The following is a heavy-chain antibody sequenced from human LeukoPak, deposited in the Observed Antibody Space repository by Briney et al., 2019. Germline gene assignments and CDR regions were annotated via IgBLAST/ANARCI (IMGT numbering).Heavy chain of an antibody. CDR1: GLTFSSSS. D-gene: IGHD3-10*01. CDR3: ARDTSGSYSITYFDY. CDR2: ISDRSTYI. V-gene: IGHV3-21*01. J-gene: IGHJ4*02. Sequence: PGGSLRLPCVASGLTFSSSSMNWVRQAPGKGLEWVSFISDRSTYIYYADSVKGRFTISRDNAKNSLYLQMNSLRGEDTAVYYCARDTSGSYSITYFDYWGQGTLVTVSS.